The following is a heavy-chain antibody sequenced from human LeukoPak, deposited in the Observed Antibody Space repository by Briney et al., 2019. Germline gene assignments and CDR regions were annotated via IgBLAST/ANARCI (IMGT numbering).Heavy chain of an antibody. D-gene: IGHD3-10*01. CDR2: IRYDGSNK. CDR1: GFIFSTYG. CDR3: AKSQLWFGELLSLYFDY. V-gene: IGHV3-30*02. J-gene: IGHJ4*02. Sequence: AGGSLRLSCAASGFIFSTYGMYWVRQVPGKGLEWVAFIRYDGSNKYYADSVKGRFTISRDNSKNTLYLQMNSLRAEDTAVYYCAKSQLWFGELLSLYFDYWGQGTLVTVSS.